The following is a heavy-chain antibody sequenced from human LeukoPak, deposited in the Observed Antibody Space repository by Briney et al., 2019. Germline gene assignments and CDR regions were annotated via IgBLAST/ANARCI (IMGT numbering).Heavy chain of an antibody. CDR2: ISSSSSYI. V-gene: IGHV3-21*01. CDR3: ARDRGPYSSSWYPNYYYYYYYMDV. J-gene: IGHJ6*03. D-gene: IGHD6-13*01. CDR1: GFTFSSYS. Sequence: GGSLRLSCAASGFTFSSYSMNWVRQAPGKGLEWVSSISSSSSYIYYADSVKGRFTISRDNAKNSLYLQMNSLRAEDTAVYYCARDRGPYSSSWYPNYYYYYYYMDVWGKGATVTVSS.